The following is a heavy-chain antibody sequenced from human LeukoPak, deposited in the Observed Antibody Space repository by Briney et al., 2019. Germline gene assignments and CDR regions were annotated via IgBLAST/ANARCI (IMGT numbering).Heavy chain of an antibody. CDR3: AGLPGYSSSWSDY. J-gene: IGHJ4*02. Sequence: SETLSLTCAVYGGSFSGYYWSWIRQPPGNGLEGIGEINHSGSTNYNPSLKSRVTISVDTSKNQFSLKLSSVTAADTAVYYCAGLPGYSSSWSDYWGQGTLVTVSS. V-gene: IGHV4-34*01. CDR1: GGSFSGYY. D-gene: IGHD6-13*01. CDR2: INHSGST.